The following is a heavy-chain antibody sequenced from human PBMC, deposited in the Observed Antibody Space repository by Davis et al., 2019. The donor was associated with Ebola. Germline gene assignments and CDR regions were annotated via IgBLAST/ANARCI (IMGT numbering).Heavy chain of an antibody. D-gene: IGHD6-13*01. CDR3: ASMKEVAAAGTMNYYGMDV. V-gene: IGHV4-39*07. CDR1: GGSISSSSYY. Sequence: PSETLSLTCTVSGGSISSSSYYWGWIRQPPGKGLEWIGSIYYSGSTNYNPSLKSRVTISVDTSKNQFSLKLSSVTAADTAVYYCASMKEVAAAGTMNYYGMDVWGQGTTVTVSS. CDR2: IYYSGST. J-gene: IGHJ6*02.